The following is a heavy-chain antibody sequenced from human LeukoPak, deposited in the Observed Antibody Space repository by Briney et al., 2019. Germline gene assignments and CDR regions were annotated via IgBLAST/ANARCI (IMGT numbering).Heavy chain of an antibody. CDR3: ARGGSYGDY. D-gene: IGHD3-16*01. Sequence: GGSLRLSCAASGFTFSNYWMHWVRQVPEKGLVWVSRVNPDGSSITYANSVKGRFASSRDNAKNTLSLQMNRLRVEDTAVYYCARGGSYGDYWGQGVLVTVSS. CDR1: GFTFSNYW. CDR2: VNPDGSSI. V-gene: IGHV3-74*01. J-gene: IGHJ4*02.